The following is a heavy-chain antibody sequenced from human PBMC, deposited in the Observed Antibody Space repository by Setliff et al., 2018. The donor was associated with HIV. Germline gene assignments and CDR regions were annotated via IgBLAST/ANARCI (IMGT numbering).Heavy chain of an antibody. D-gene: IGHD3-10*01. CDR3: ARGEGASGFHNYYYIDV. CDR2: INPNINPLRGGGGT. V-gene: IGHV1-2*06. CDR1: GYKFTDYY. J-gene: IGHJ6*03. Sequence: ASVKVSCKASGYKFTDYYIHWVRQAPGQGLEWMGRINPNINPLRGGGGTNNAQKVQGRVNMTRDTSISTASMELSRLTSDDTAVYYCARGEGASGFHNYYYIDVWGKGTTVTVSS.